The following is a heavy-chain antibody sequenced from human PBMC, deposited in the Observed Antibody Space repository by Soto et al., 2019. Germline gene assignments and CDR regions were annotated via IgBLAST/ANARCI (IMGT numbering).Heavy chain of an antibody. V-gene: IGHV2-70*11. CDR3: ARTLGSSTLDY. Sequence: GSGPTLGKATQTVTLDCSFSGLSLSTSGMCVSWIRQPPGKALEWLARIDWDDDEYYSTSLKTRLTISKDTSKNLVVLTMTNMDPPDTATYYCARTLGSSTLDYRAQGPLVTVPS. CDR1: GLSLSTSGMC. J-gene: IGHJ4*02. CDR2: IDWDDDE. D-gene: IGHD6-13*01.